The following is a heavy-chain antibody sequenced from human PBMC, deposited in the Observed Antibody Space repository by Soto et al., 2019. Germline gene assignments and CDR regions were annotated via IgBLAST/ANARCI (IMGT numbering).Heavy chain of an antibody. CDR1: GGSFSGYY. D-gene: IGHD2-2*01. Sequence: QVQLQQWGAGLLKPSETLSLTCAVYGGSFSGYYWSWIRQPPGKGLEWIGEINHSGSTNYNPSLMRRVTIAVDTSKNPFSLKLSSVTAADTAVYYCARSVVGPAASGTYYDYDGMDVWGQGTTVTVSS. CDR3: ARSVVGPAASGTYYDYDGMDV. V-gene: IGHV4-34*01. CDR2: INHSGST. J-gene: IGHJ6*02.